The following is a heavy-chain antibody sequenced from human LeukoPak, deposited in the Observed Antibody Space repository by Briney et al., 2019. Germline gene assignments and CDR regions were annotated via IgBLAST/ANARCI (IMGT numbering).Heavy chain of an antibody. CDR3: ARELVFGYSSGWYTGGY. V-gene: IGHV1-2*02. J-gene: IGHJ4*02. Sequence: ASVKVSCKASGYTFTSYDINWVRQATGQGLEWMGWINPNSGGTNYAQKFQGRVTMARDTSISTAYMELSRLRSDDTAVYYCARELVFGYSSGWYTGGYWGQGTLVTVSS. CDR2: INPNSGGT. D-gene: IGHD6-19*01. CDR1: GYTFTSYD.